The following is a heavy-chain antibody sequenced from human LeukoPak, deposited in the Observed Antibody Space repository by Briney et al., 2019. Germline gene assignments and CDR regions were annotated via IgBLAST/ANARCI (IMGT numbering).Heavy chain of an antibody. D-gene: IGHD5-12*01. CDR1: GFTFTSYS. V-gene: IGHV3-21*01. CDR2: ISTTSRYI. J-gene: IGHJ4*02. CDR3: ARGNSDYDHDY. Sequence: GGSLRLSCAASGFTFTSYSMNWVREAPGKGLEWVSSISTTSRYIYYADSVKGRFTVSRDNTKNSLYLHMNSLRAEDTCVYYCARGNSDYDHDYWGQGTLVTVSS.